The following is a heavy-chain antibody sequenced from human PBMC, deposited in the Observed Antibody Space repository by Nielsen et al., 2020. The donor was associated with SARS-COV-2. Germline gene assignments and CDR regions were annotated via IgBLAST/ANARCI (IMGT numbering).Heavy chain of an antibody. V-gene: IGHV1-46*01. CDR1: GYTFTSYY. CDR3: ARDPLGYCSSTSCSGHYYYGMDV. J-gene: IGHJ6*02. Sequence: ASVKVSCKASGYTFTSYYMHWVRQAPGQGLEWMGIINPSGGSTSYAQKFQGRVTMTRDTSTSTVYMELSSLRSEDTAVYYCARDPLGYCSSTSCSGHYYYGMDVWGQGTTVTVSS. D-gene: IGHD2-2*03. CDR2: INPSGGST.